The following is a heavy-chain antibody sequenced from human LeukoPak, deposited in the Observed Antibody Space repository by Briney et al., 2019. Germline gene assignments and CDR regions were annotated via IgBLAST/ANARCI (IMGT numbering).Heavy chain of an antibody. CDR2: ISSSSSYI. V-gene: IGHV3-21*05. D-gene: IGHD1-1*01. CDR1: GFTFSSYS. CDR3: ARVPPLERLYYYYGMDV. J-gene: IGHJ6*02. Sequence: GGSLRLSCAASGFTFSSYSMNWVRQAPGKGLEWVSYISSSSSYIYYADSVKGRFTISRDNAKSSLYLQMNSLRAEDTAVYYCARVPPLERLYYYYGMDVWGQGTTVTVSS.